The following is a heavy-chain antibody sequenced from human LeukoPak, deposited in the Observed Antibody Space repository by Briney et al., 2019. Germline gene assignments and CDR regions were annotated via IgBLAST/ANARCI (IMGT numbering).Heavy chain of an antibody. CDR3: ARGPAPFG. CDR2: IKQDGSDK. D-gene: IGHD1-14*01. J-gene: IGHJ4*02. CDR1: GFTFSSFW. Sequence: PGGSLRLSCAASGFTFSSFWMSWVRQAPGKGLEWVANIKQDGSDKNYVDSVRGRFTISRDNAKNSLYLQMNSLRVEDTAVCYCARGPAPFGWGQGTLVTVSS. V-gene: IGHV3-7*04.